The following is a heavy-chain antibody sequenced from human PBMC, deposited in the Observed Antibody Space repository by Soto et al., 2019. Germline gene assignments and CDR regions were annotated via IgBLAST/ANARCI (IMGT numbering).Heavy chain of an antibody. CDR2: IYYSGST. J-gene: IGHJ6*02. V-gene: IGHV4-39*01. D-gene: IGHD5-18*01. Sequence: PSETLSLTCTVSGGSISSSRYYWGWIRQPPGKGREWIGSIYYSGSTYYNPSLKSRVTISGDTSKNQFSLKLSSVTAADTAVYYCASTPRGYSYGYYGMDVWGQGTTVTVSS. CDR3: ASTPRGYSYGYYGMDV. CDR1: GGSISSSRYY.